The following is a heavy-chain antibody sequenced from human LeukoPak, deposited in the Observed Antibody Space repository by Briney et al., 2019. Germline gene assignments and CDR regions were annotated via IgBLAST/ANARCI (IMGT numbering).Heavy chain of an antibody. CDR3: ARGGPNIAARRLFFDH. V-gene: IGHV4-34*01. Sequence: SETLSLTCAVYGGSFSGYYWSWIRQPPGKGLEWIGEINHSGSTNYNPSLTSRVTISVDTSKNQFSLKLSSVTAADTAVYYCARGGPNIAARRLFFDHWGQGTLVTVSS. CDR2: INHSGST. J-gene: IGHJ4*02. D-gene: IGHD6-6*01. CDR1: GGSFSGYY.